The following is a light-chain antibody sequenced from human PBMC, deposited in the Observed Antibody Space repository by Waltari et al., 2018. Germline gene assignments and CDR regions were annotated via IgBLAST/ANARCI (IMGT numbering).Light chain of an antibody. CDR3: QQYGTSSYT. Sequence: EFVLTQSPGPLSSSPGERATRSCRASQSVSSSYFAWYQQKPGQAPRLLIYGASSRATGIPDRFSGSGSGTDFTLTISRLEPEDFAVYYCQQYGTSSYTFGQGTKLEI. CDR2: GAS. J-gene: IGKJ2*01. CDR1: QSVSSSY. V-gene: IGKV3-20*01.